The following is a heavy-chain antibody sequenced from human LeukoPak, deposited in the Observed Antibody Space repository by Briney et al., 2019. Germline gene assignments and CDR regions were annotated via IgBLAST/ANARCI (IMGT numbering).Heavy chain of an antibody. CDR2: MNPNSGNT. CDR1: GYTFTSYD. V-gene: IGHV1-8*01. Sequence: ASVKVSCKASGYTFTSYDINWVRQATGPGLEWMGWMNPNSGNTGYAQTFQGRVTMTRNTSISTAYMELSSLRSEDTDVYYCARGRRWRDSSGYYKIDYWGQGTLVTVSS. D-gene: IGHD3-22*01. J-gene: IGHJ4*02. CDR3: ARGRRWRDSSGYYKIDY.